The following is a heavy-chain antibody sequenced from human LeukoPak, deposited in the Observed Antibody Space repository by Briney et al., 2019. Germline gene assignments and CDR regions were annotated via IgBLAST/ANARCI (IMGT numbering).Heavy chain of an antibody. CDR1: GFTFSSYA. CDR3: AKRSYGDRKQREYYYYYMDV. V-gene: IGHV3-23*01. J-gene: IGHJ6*03. Sequence: PGTSLRLSCAASGFTFSSYAMSWVRQAPGKGLEWVSAISGSGGSTYYADSVKGRFTISRDNSKDTLYLQMNSLRAEDTAVYYCAKRSYGDRKQREYYYYYMDVWGKGTTVTVSS. CDR2: ISGSGGST. D-gene: IGHD4-17*01.